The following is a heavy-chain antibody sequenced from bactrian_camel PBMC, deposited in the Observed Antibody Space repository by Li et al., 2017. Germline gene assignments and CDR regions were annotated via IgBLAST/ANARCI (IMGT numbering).Heavy chain of an antibody. CDR1: GLTFDDYD. CDR2: ISSDGTT. J-gene: IGHJ4*01. Sequence: QLVESGGGSVQIGGSLRLSCTVSGLTFDDYDMHWYRQAPGDECELVSSISSDGTTKYADSVKGRFTISQDNAKKTVYLQMNNIRPEDAAVYYCVSLVGRPLHHQGTQVTVS. V-gene: IGHV3S60*01. D-gene: IGHD2*01.